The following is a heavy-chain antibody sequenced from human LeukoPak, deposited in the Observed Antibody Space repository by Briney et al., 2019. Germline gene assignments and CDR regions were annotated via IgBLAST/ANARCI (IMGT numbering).Heavy chain of an antibody. Sequence: PGGSLRLSCAASGFTFNKYDMYWIRQAPGKGLECVSVISRDGTTYYADSVKGRFTISRDNSQNTLSLQMNSLKAEDTAVYYCSKRGQNDDYGKPDWGQGTLVTVSS. V-gene: IGHV3-23*01. D-gene: IGHD4-17*01. CDR3: SKRGQNDDYGKPD. CDR1: GFTFNKYD. CDR2: ISRDGTT. J-gene: IGHJ4*02.